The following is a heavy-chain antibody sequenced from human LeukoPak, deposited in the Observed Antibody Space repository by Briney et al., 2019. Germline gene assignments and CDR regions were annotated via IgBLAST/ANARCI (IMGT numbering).Heavy chain of an antibody. CDR3: ARGPSSITRGYFDY. V-gene: IGHV1-2*02. Sequence: ASVKVSCKASGYTFTGYYMHWVRQAPGQGPEWMGWINPNSGGTNYAQKFQGRVTMTRDTSISTAYMELSRLRSDDTAVYYCARGPSSITRGYFDYWGQGTLVTVSS. J-gene: IGHJ4*02. CDR2: INPNSGGT. CDR1: GYTFTGYY. D-gene: IGHD3-10*01.